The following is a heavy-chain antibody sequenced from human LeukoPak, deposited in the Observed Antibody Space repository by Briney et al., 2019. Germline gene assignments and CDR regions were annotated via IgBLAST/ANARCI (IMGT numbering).Heavy chain of an antibody. Sequence: SVKVPCKASGGTFSSYAISWVRQAPGQGLEWMGGIIPIFGTANYAQKFQGRVTITADESTSTAYMELSSLRSEDTAVYYCARDMRPYSGSYYPTYYYYGMDVWGQGTTVTVSS. J-gene: IGHJ6*02. CDR3: ARDMRPYSGSYYPTYYYYGMDV. CDR2: IIPIFGTA. D-gene: IGHD1-26*01. CDR1: GGTFSSYA. V-gene: IGHV1-69*13.